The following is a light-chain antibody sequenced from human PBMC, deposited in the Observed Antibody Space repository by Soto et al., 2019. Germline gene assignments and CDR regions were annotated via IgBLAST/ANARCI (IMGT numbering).Light chain of an antibody. CDR2: DAS. CDR3: QQRSNWPPN. Sequence: EIVLSQSPGTLSLSPGERATLSCRASQSVSSYLAWYRQKPGQAPRLLIYDASNRATGIPARFSGSGSGTDFTLTISSLEPEDFAVYYCQQRSNWPPNFGQGTRLEIK. J-gene: IGKJ5*01. V-gene: IGKV3-11*01. CDR1: QSVSSY.